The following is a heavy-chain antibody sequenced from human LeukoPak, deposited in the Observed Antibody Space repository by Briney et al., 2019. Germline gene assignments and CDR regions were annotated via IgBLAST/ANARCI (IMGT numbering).Heavy chain of an antibody. Sequence: GGSLRLSCAASGFTFSSYWMSGVRQAPGKGLWWGANIKQDGSDKYYVDSVKGRFTISRDNAKTFLYLQTNSLRAEDTAVYYCAREPSGDYFDYWGQGTLVTVSS. D-gene: IGHD4-17*01. CDR2: IKQDGSDK. J-gene: IGHJ4*02. V-gene: IGHV3-7*03. CDR1: GFTFSSYW. CDR3: AREPSGDYFDY.